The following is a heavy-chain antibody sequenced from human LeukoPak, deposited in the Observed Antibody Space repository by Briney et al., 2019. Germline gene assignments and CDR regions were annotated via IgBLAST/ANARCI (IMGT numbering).Heavy chain of an antibody. CDR3: ARDPVGYYGSKDHDP. Sequence: ASVKVSCKASGYTFTSYYMHWVRQAPGQGLEWMGIINPSGGSTSYAQKFQGRVTMTRDMSTSTVYMELSSLRSEDTAVYYCARDPVGYYGSKDHDPWGQGTLVTVSS. V-gene: IGHV1-46*01. CDR2: INPSGGST. D-gene: IGHD3-10*01. J-gene: IGHJ5*02. CDR1: GYTFTSYY.